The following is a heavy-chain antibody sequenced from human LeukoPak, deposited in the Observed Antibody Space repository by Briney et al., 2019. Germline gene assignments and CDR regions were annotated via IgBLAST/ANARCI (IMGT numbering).Heavy chain of an antibody. Sequence: ASVKVSCKASGYTFTSYYMHWVRQAPGQGLEWMGIINPSGGSTSYAQKFQGGVTMTRDTSTSTGYMELSSLRSEDTAVYYCARSRPIVVVVAAKTFPDYWGQGTLVTVSS. CDR1: GYTFTSYY. D-gene: IGHD2-15*01. CDR2: INPSGGST. V-gene: IGHV1-46*01. J-gene: IGHJ4*02. CDR3: ARSRPIVVVVAAKTFPDY.